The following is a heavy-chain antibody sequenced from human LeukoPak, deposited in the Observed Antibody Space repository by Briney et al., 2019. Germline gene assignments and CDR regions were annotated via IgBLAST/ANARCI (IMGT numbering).Heavy chain of an antibody. CDR1: GFTFSKYG. CDR3: AKDSVWFGDLLGGMDV. CDR2: ISYDGNDN. V-gene: IGHV3-30*18. D-gene: IGHD3-10*01. J-gene: IGHJ6*02. Sequence: GGSLRLSCVASGFTFSKYGMHWVRQAPGKGLEWVAVISYDGNDNYYADSVKGRFTISRDISKNTLYLQMNTLRTEDTAVYYCAKDSVWFGDLLGGMDVWGQGTTVTVSS.